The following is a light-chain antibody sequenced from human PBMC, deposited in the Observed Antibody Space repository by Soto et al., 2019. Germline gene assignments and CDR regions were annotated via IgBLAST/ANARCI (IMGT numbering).Light chain of an antibody. CDR1: SSDIGGYNY. CDR2: GVT. CDR3: SSYSSSSTLVV. J-gene: IGLJ1*01. V-gene: IGLV2-14*01. Sequence: QSALTQPASVSGSLGQSITISCTGTSSDIGGYNYVSWYQQHPGKAPKLMIYGVTNRPSGVSNRFSGSKPGNTASLTISGLQAEDEADYHCSSYSSSSTLVVFGTGTKLTVL.